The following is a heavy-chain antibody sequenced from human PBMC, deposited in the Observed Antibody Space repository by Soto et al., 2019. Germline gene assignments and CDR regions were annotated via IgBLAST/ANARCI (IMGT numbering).Heavy chain of an antibody. D-gene: IGHD3-16*01. CDR1: GGSISSIIYY. Sequence: SETLXLTCTVSGGSISSIIYYWGWIRQPPGKGLEWIGSIYYSGSTYYNPSLKSRVTISVDTSKNQFSLKLSSVTAADTAVYYCARHASASYVDNWFDPWGQGTLVTVSS. CDR2: IYYSGST. CDR3: ARHASASYVDNWFDP. V-gene: IGHV4-39*01. J-gene: IGHJ5*02.